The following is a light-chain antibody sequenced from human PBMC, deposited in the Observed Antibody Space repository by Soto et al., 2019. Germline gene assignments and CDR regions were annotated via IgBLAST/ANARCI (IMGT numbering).Light chain of an antibody. CDR1: QSVSSSY. Sequence: EIVLTQSPGTLSLSPGERATLSCRASQSVSSSYLAWYQQKPGQAPRLLIYGASSRATGIPDRFSGSGSGTDITRTISRLEPEDVAVYYCQKYGSSPPRSGTFGKGTKLEIK. CDR2: GAS. J-gene: IGKJ2*02. V-gene: IGKV3-20*01. CDR3: QKYGSSPPRSGT.